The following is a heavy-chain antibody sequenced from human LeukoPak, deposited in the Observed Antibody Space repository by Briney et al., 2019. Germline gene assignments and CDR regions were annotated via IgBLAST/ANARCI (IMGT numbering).Heavy chain of an antibody. Sequence: GESLKISCKGSGYSFTSYWISWVRQMPGKGLEWMGRIDPSDSYTNYSPSFQGHVTISADKSISTAYLQWSSLKASDTAMYYCASRGIAVAGTHYYYGMDVWGKGTRSPSPQ. V-gene: IGHV5-10-1*01. CDR2: IDPSDSYT. CDR1: GYSFTSYW. CDR3: ASRGIAVAGTHYYYGMDV. J-gene: IGHJ6*04. D-gene: IGHD6-19*01.